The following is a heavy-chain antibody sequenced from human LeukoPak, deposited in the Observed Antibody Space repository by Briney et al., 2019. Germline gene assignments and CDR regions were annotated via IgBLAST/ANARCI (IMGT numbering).Heavy chain of an antibody. Sequence: SVKVSCKASGGTFSSYAISWVRQAPGQGLEWMGGIIPIFGTANYAQKFQGRVTITTDESTSTAYMELSRLRSDDTAVYYCAREEGFCRTSSCSAPFDYWGQGTLVTVSS. CDR3: AREEGFCRTSSCSAPFDY. CDR1: GGTFSSYA. V-gene: IGHV1-69*05. D-gene: IGHD2-2*01. CDR2: IIPIFGTA. J-gene: IGHJ4*02.